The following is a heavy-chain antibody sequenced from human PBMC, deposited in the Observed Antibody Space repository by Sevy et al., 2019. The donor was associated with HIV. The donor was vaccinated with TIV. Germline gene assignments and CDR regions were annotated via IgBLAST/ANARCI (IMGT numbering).Heavy chain of an antibody. D-gene: IGHD4-17*01. V-gene: IGHV3-30*18. CDR2: ISYDGSNK. J-gene: IGHJ4*02. CDR1: GFTFSSYG. Sequence: GGSLRLSCAASGFTFSSYGMHWVRQAPGKGLEWVAVISYDGSNKYYANSVKGRFTISRDNSKNTLYLQMNSLRAEDTAVYYCAKDRRDYGDYVGGDYWGQGTLVTVSS. CDR3: AKDRRDYGDYVGGDY.